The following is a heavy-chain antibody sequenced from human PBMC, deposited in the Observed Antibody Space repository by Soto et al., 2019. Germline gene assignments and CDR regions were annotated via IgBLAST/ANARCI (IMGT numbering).Heavy chain of an antibody. CDR2: SSGSGGSK. V-gene: IGHV3-23*01. Sequence: EEQLLESGGGLVQPGGSLRLTCAASGFTFSSYAMSWVRQAPGKGLEWVASMTASSGSGGSKFYADSVKGRFTISRDNSAHTLYLQMNSLRAEDTALYYCAQSQWELLTWGQGTLVTVSS. CDR3: AQSQWELLT. D-gene: IGHD1-26*01. J-gene: IGHJ5*02. CDR1: GFTFSSYA.